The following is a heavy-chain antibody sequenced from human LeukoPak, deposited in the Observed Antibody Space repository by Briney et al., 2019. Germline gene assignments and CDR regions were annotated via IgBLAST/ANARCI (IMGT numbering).Heavy chain of an antibody. CDR2: IYHSGST. V-gene: IGHV4-30-2*01. CDR3: ARAAAGTSLTNFDY. Sequence: SWIRQPPGKGLEWIGYIYHSGSTCYNPSLKSRVTISVDRSKNQFSLKLSSVTAADTAVYYCARAAAGTSLTNFDYWGQGTLVTVSS. J-gene: IGHJ4*02. D-gene: IGHD6-13*01.